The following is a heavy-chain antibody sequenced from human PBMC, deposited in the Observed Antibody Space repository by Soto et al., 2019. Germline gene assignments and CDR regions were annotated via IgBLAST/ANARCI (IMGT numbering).Heavy chain of an antibody. D-gene: IGHD3-22*01. V-gene: IGHV1-8*01. Sequence: ASVKVSCKACGYTFASYDINWVRQATGQGLEWMGWMNPNSGNTGYAQKLQGRVTMTTDTSTSTAYMELRSLRSDDTAVYYFAREAPYDSSGYYYAFDIWGQGTMDTVSS. CDR2: MNPNSGNT. J-gene: IGHJ3*02. CDR3: AREAPYDSSGYYYAFDI. CDR1: GYTFASYD.